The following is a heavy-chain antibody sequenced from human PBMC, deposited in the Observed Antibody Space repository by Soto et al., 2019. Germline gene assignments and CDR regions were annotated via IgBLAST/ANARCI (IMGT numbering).Heavy chain of an antibody. CDR2: NSYSGST. V-gene: IGHV4-61*08. CDR1: CGKSIGVGGC. J-gene: IGHJ5*02. Sequence: SQTMCVTRTVACGKSIGVGGCWSSIRKHPGKAMEWLGYNSYSGSTNYNPSLKSRVTISFDASKNEISLQVRSATAADAAVYYCARDLKEYCSDGKCNWFDPWGQGTLVTVSS. D-gene: IGHD2-15*01. CDR3: ARDLKEYCSDGKCNWFDP.